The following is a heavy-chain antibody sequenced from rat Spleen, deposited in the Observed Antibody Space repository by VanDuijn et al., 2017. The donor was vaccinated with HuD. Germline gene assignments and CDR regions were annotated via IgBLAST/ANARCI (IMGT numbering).Heavy chain of an antibody. J-gene: IGHJ2*01. CDR2: INNTGSST. Sequence: EVQLVESGGGLVQPGRSLKLSCVASGFTFNNYWMTWIRQAPGKGLEGVASINNTGSSTYSPDSVKGRFTISRDNTKSTIYLQMNSLRSEDTATYYCTRGTYDYWGQGVMVTVSS. CDR3: TRGTYDY. V-gene: IGHV5-31*01. D-gene: IGHD2-1*01. CDR1: GFTFNNYW.